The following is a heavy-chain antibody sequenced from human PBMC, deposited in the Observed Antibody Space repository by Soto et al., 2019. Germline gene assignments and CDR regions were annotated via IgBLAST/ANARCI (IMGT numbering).Heavy chain of an antibody. J-gene: IGHJ6*02. Sequence: SVKVSCKASGGTFRSSAISWVRQAPGQGLEWMGGIIPIFGTANYAQKFQGRVTITADESTSTAYMELSSLRSEDTAVYYCATSKLGYYYYYGMDVWGQGTTVTVSS. V-gene: IGHV1-69*13. CDR3: ATSKLGYYYYYGMDV. D-gene: IGHD6-13*01. CDR1: GGTFRSSA. CDR2: IIPIFGTA.